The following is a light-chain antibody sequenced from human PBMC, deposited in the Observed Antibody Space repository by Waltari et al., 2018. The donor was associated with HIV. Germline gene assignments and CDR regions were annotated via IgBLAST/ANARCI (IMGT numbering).Light chain of an antibody. V-gene: IGKV3-15*01. CDR3: QQYQTWPLT. J-gene: IGKJ3*01. CDR2: GAS. Sequence: ETVITQSPVPLSVSPGERATLSCRASQSVGTNVTWYQHKSGQAPRLLIYGASTRATAIPARFSGSGSGTEFTLTITSLQSDDYATYYCQQYQTWPLTFGPGTTVDI. CDR1: QSVGTN.